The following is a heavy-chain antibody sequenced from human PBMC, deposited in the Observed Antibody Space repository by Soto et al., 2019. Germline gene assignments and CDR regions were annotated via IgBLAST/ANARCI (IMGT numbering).Heavy chain of an antibody. J-gene: IGHJ6*02. CDR1: GDSVSSNSAA. CDR2: TYYRSKWYK. D-gene: IGHD3-10*01. V-gene: IGHV6-1*01. Sequence: SQTLSLTCAISGDSVSSNSAAWNWIRQSPSRGLEWLGRTYYRSKWYKDYAVSVKSRITINPDTSKNRFSLQLNCVTPEDTAVYYCARGLVPGIYYYYGMDVWGQGTTVTVSS. CDR3: ARGLVPGIYYYYGMDV.